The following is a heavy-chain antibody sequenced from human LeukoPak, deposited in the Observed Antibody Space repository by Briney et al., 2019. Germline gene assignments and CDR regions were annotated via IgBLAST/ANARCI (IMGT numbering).Heavy chain of an antibody. V-gene: IGHV1-18*01. D-gene: IGHD3-22*01. CDR1: GYTFTSYG. J-gene: IGHJ4*02. Sequence: ASVKVSCEASGYTFTSYGISWVRQAPGQGLEWMGWLSAYNGNTNYAQKLQGRVTMTTDTSTSTAYMELRSLRSDDTAVYYCARDRGVRHYYDSSGYPVWGQGTLVTVSS. CDR2: LSAYNGNT. CDR3: ARDRGVRHYYDSSGYPV.